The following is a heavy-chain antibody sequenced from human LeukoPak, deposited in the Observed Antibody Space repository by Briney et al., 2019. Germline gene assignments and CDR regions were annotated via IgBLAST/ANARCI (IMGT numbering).Heavy chain of an antibody. D-gene: IGHD3-22*01. Sequence: SVKVSCKASGGTFSSYAISWVRQAPGQGLEWMGRIIPISGTANYAQKFQGRVTITTDESTGTAYMELSSLRSEDTAVYYCASGLYDSSGYYYFLDYWGQGTLVTVSS. V-gene: IGHV1-69*05. J-gene: IGHJ4*02. CDR2: IIPISGTA. CDR3: ASGLYDSSGYYYFLDY. CDR1: GGTFSSYA.